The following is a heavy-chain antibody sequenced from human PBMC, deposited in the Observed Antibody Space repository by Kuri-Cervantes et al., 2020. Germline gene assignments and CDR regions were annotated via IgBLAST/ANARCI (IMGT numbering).Heavy chain of an antibody. Sequence: SVKVSCKASGCTFSSYAISWVRQAPGQGLEWMGGIIPIFGKANYAQKLQGRVTMTKDTSTSTAYMELRSLRSDDTAVYYCARDRFSSGWIYYYYYYMDVWGKGTTVTVSS. V-gene: IGHV1-69*05. CDR3: ARDRFSSGWIYYYYYYMDV. CDR1: GCTFSSYA. D-gene: IGHD6-19*01. CDR2: IIPIFGKA. J-gene: IGHJ6*03.